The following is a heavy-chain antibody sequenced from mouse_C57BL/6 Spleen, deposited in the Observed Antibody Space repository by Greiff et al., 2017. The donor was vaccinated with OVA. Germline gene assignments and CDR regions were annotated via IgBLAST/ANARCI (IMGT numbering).Heavy chain of an antibody. CDR3: ARIYYYLRYFDV. CDR1: GYTFTSYW. CDR2: IDPSDSYT. J-gene: IGHJ1*03. Sequence: QVQLQQPGAELVKPGASVKLSCKASGYTFTSYWMQWVKQRPGQGLEWIGEIDPSDSYTNYNQKFKGKATLTVDTSSSTAYMQLSSLTSEDSAVYYCARIYYYLRYFDVWGTGTTVTVSS. D-gene: IGHD1-1*01. V-gene: IGHV1-50*01.